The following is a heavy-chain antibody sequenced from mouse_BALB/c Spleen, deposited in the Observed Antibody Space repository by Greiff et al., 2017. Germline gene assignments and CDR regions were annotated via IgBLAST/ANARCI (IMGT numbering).Heavy chain of an antibody. CDR2: ISDGGSYT. J-gene: IGHJ3*01. Sequence: EVMLVESGGGLVKPGGSLKLSCAASGFTFSDYYMYWVRQTPEKRLEWVATISDGGSYTYYPDSVKGRFTISRDNAKNNLYLQMSSLKSEDTAMYYCARGGPGFAYWGQGTLVTVSA. CDR1: GFTFSDYY. V-gene: IGHV5-4*02. CDR3: ARGGPGFAY. D-gene: IGHD3-3*01.